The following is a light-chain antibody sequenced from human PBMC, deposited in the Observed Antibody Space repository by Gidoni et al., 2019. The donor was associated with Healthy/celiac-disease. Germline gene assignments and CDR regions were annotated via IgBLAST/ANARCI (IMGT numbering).Light chain of an antibody. CDR2: LGS. J-gene: IGKJ4*01. Sequence: DIVMTQSPLPLPVTPGAPASISCRSSQSLLQSNGYNYLDWYLQKPGQSPQLLIYLGSNRASGVPDRFSGSGSGTDFTLKISRVEAEDVGVYYCMQALQTPLTFGGGTKVEIK. CDR1: QSLLQSNGYNY. CDR3: MQALQTPLT. V-gene: IGKV2-28*01.